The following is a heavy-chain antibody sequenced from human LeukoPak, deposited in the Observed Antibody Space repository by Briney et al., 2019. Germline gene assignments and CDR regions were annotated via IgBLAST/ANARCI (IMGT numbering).Heavy chain of an antibody. Sequence: SVKVSCKASGGTFSSYAISWVRQAPGQGLEWMGGIIPIFGTANYAQKFQGRVTVTADESTSTAYMELSSLRSEDTAVYYCARDKSGSYRSFDYWGQGTLVTVSS. V-gene: IGHV1-69*13. J-gene: IGHJ4*02. CDR2: IIPIFGTA. CDR1: GGTFSSYA. CDR3: ARDKSGSYRSFDY. D-gene: IGHD1-26*01.